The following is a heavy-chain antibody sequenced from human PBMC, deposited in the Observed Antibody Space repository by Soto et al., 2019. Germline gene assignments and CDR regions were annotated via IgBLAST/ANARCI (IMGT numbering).Heavy chain of an antibody. D-gene: IGHD1-26*01. CDR2: IYHSGT. J-gene: IGHJ3*02. CDR1: GGSISSGGYS. Sequence: SETLSLTCAVSGGSISSGGYSWSWIRQPPGKGLEWIGYIYHSGTYYNPSLKSRVTISVDRSKNQFSLKLSSVTAADTAVYYCARFNSGSYYEAFDIWGQGTMVTVSS. V-gene: IGHV4-30-2*01. CDR3: ARFNSGSYYEAFDI.